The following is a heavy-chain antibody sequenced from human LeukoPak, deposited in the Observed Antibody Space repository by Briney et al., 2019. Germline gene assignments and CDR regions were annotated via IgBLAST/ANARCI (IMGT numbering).Heavy chain of an antibody. CDR2: IDPSDSYT. J-gene: IGHJ4*02. CDR3: ARHLRRSSGWYGEYYFDY. Sequence: GESLKISCKGSGYIFTSYWISWVRQMPGKGLEWMGRIDPSDSYTNYSPSFQGHVTISADKSISTAYLQWSSLKASDTAMYYCARHLRRSSGWYGEYYFDYWGQGTLVTVSS. D-gene: IGHD6-19*01. CDR1: GYIFTSYW. V-gene: IGHV5-10-1*01.